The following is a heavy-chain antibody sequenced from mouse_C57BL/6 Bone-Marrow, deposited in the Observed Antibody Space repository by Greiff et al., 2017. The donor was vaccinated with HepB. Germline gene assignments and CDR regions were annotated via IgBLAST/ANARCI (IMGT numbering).Heavy chain of an antibody. J-gene: IGHJ2*01. CDR3: ARDTLLRSNYFDY. V-gene: IGHV5-17*01. Sequence: EVKLVESGGGLVKPGGSLKLSCAASGFTFSDYGMHWVRQAPEKGLEWVAYISSGSSTIYYADTVKGRFTISRDNAKNTLFLQMTSLRSEDTAMYYCARDTLLRSNYFDYWGQGTTLTVSS. CDR2: ISSGSSTI. D-gene: IGHD1-1*01. CDR1: GFTFSDYG.